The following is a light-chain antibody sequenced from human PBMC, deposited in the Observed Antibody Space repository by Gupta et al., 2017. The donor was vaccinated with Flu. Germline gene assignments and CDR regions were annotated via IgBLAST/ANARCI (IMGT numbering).Light chain of an antibody. Sequence: QSALTQPRSVSGSPGQSVTISCTGTSSDVGGYNYVSWYLQHPGKAPKLMIYDVSHRPAGVPDRFSGSKSANTASLTISGRQAEDEADYYCCSYAGSYNWVFGGGTKLTVL. CDR2: DVS. CDR3: CSYAGSYNWV. J-gene: IGLJ3*02. V-gene: IGLV2-11*01. CDR1: SSDVGGYNY.